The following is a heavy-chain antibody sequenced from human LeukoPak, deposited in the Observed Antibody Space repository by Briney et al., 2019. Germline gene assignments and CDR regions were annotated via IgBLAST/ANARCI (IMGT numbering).Heavy chain of an antibody. CDR2: MHHSGSA. V-gene: IGHV4-38-2*02. J-gene: IGHJ3*02. D-gene: IGHD1-26*01. Sequence: SETLSLTCTVSGYSISTGYYWDWIRQSPGKGLEWIGFMHHSGSANSNPSLRSRVTISMDTSKNQFSLKMTSVTAADTAVYYCARDSPFEWDVFGDSFDIWGQGTVVTVSS. CDR3: ARDSPFEWDVFGDSFDI. CDR1: GYSISTGYY.